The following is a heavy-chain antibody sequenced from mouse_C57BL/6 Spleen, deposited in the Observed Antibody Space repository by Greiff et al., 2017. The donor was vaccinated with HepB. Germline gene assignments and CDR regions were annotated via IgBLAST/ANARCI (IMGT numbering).Heavy chain of an antibody. Sequence: EVQLQESGGGLVQPGGSLSLSCAASGFTFTDYYMSWVRQPPGKALEWLGFIRNKANGYTTEYSASVKGRFTISRDNSQSILYLQMNALRAEDSATYYCARYSDYVYFDYWGQGTTLTVSS. D-gene: IGHD2-4*01. V-gene: IGHV7-3*01. CDR3: ARYSDYVYFDY. J-gene: IGHJ2*01. CDR1: GFTFTDYY. CDR2: IRNKANGYTT.